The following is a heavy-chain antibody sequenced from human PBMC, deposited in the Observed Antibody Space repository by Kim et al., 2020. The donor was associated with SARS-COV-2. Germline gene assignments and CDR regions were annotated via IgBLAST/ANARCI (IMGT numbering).Heavy chain of an antibody. V-gene: IGHV3-30*03. Sequence: GGSLRLSCAASGFTFSSYGMHWVRQAPGKGLEWVAVISYDGSNKYYADSVKGRFTISRDNSKNTLYLQMNSLRAEDTAVYYCAIPKGIAAAGGAFDIWGQGTMVTVSS. D-gene: IGHD6-13*01. CDR2: ISYDGSNK. J-gene: IGHJ3*02. CDR1: GFTFSSYG. CDR3: AIPKGIAAAGGAFDI.